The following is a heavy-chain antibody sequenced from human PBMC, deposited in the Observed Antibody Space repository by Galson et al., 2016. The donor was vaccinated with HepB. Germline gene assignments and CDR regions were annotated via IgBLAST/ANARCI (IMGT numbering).Heavy chain of an antibody. CDR2: DSMDGRRK. D-gene: IGHD2/OR15-2a*01. J-gene: IGHJ4*02. CDR1: GFTFSNRG. V-gene: IGHV3-30*03. CDR3: ARRHEYCPPVGCSVDY. Sequence: SLRLSCAASGFTFSNRGMHWVRQAPGKGLEWVAADSMDGRRKFYADSVKGRFTISRDNSNSMLFLQMSSLRADDTAVYYCARRHEYCPPVGCSVDYWGQGTLVSVSS.